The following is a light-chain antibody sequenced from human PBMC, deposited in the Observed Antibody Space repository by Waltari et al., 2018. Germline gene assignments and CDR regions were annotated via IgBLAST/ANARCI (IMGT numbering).Light chain of an antibody. Sequence: DIVMTQSPDSLAVSLGERAPINCKSSQNLLASSDNKHYLAGYQQKPGQSPKLLIDWASTRDSGVPDRFSGSGSGTDFTLTITSLQAEDVAVYYCHQHHTAPLTFGGGTKVGIK. V-gene: IGKV4-1*01. J-gene: IGKJ4*01. CDR1: QNLLASSDNKHY. CDR3: HQHHTAPLT. CDR2: WAS.